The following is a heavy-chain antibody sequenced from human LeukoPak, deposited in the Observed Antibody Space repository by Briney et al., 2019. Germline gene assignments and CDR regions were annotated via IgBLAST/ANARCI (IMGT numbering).Heavy chain of an antibody. CDR3: AKDFRHAGTGLSDM. V-gene: IGHV3-33*06. Sequence: GRSLRLSCAASGFTFSDFAMHWVRQAPGKGLEWVAVIYYDGHNKAYGDSVKGRFAISRDNSNNTLYLQMNNLRVDDTAVYSCAKDFRHAGTGLSDMWSQGTMVTVSS. D-gene: IGHD1-1*01. CDR2: IYYDGHNK. J-gene: IGHJ3*02. CDR1: GFTFSDFA.